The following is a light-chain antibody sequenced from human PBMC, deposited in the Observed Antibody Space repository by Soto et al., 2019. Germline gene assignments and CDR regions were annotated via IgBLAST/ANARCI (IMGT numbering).Light chain of an antibody. V-gene: IGKV3-15*01. CDR2: GAS. CDR1: QSVSIY. Sequence: EIVMTQSPSTLSASPGEGATLSCRASQSVSIYLAWYQQKPGQVPRLLLSGASTRATGVPARFSGSGSGTEFTLTISSLQSEDFAVYYCQQYSECPPIFGPGTKVDIK. J-gene: IGKJ3*01. CDR3: QQYSECPPI.